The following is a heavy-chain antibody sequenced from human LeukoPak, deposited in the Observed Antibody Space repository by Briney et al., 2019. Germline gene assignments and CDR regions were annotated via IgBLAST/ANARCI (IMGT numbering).Heavy chain of an antibody. CDR3: ARVYPKATGFDY. Sequence: SQTLSLTCAVSGGSISSGGYSWSWIRQPPGKGLEWIGYIYHSGSTYYNPSLKSRVTISVDRSKNQFSLKLSSVTAADTAVYYCARVYPKATGFDYWGQGTLVTVSS. CDR2: IYHSGST. J-gene: IGHJ4*02. V-gene: IGHV4-30-2*01. CDR1: GGSISSGGYS. D-gene: IGHD5-12*01.